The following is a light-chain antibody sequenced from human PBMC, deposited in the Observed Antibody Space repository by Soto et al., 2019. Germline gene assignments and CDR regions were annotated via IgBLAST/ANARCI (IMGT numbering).Light chain of an antibody. CDR2: GAS. Sequence: EIELTQSPGTLSLSPGESATLSCRVSQTTSPKYVAWYQQRRGLAPRLLVYGASKRAAGIPDRFRGSGSGSEFSLTISGLEPEDFAVYFCQHFDSSPPVIFGQGTRLEIK. V-gene: IGKV3-20*01. J-gene: IGKJ5*01. CDR1: QTTSPKY. CDR3: QHFDSSPPVI.